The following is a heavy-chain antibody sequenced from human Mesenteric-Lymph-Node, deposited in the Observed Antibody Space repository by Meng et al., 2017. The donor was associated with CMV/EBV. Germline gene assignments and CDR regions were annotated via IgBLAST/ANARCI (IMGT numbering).Heavy chain of an antibody. CDR3: ARALQVTSSWYYFDY. Sequence: SGYPFTSYAMNWVRQAPGQGLEWMGWINTNTGNPTYAQGFTGRFVFSLDTSVSTAYLQISSLKAEDTAVYYCARALQVTSSWYYFDYWGQGTLVTVSS. CDR2: INTNTGNP. J-gene: IGHJ4*02. V-gene: IGHV7-4-1*02. D-gene: IGHD6-13*01. CDR1: GYPFTSYA.